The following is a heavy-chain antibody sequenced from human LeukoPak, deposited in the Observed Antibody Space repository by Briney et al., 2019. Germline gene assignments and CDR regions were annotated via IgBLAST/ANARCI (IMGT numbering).Heavy chain of an antibody. D-gene: IGHD5-12*01. CDR2: INPNSGGT. J-gene: IGHJ4*02. CDR3: ASDSGYDPYYFDY. V-gene: IGHV1-2*02. CDR1: GYTFTGYD. Sequence: ASVKVSCKASGYTFTGYDMHWVRQAPGQGLEWMGWINPNSGGTNYAQKFQGRVTMTRDTSISTAYMELSRMRSDDTAVYYCASDSGYDPYYFDYWGQGTLVTVSS.